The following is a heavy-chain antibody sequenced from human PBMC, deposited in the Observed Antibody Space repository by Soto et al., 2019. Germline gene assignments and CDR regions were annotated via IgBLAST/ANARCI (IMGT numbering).Heavy chain of an antibody. CDR2: ISGSGFKK. J-gene: IGHJ5*02. CDR3: AKNQGVELVPLATVDWFDP. Sequence: GGSLRLSCAASGFIFENFGMSWVRQAPGKGLEWISSISGSGFKKYYADSVKGRFTISRDNSKSTVYLELNNMSAEDTAVYHCAKNQGVELVPLATVDWFDPWGQGSVVTVSS. D-gene: IGHD1-26*01. CDR1: GFIFENFG. V-gene: IGHV3-23*01.